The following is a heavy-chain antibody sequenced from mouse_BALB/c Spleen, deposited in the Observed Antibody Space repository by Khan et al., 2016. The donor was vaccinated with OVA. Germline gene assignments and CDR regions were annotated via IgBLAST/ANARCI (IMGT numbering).Heavy chain of an antibody. V-gene: IGHV5-6*01. CDR1: GFTFSTYG. CDR3: TRLAYYYDSEGVAY. CDR2: VSTGGSYT. D-gene: IGHD1-1*01. Sequence: EVKLLESGGDLVKPGGSLKLSCAASGFTFSTYGMSWVRQAPDKRLEWVATVSTGGSYTYYPDSVKGRFTISRDNAKTTLYLQMSGLRSEDTAMFYCTRLAYYYDSEGVAYWGQGTLVTVSS. J-gene: IGHJ3*01.